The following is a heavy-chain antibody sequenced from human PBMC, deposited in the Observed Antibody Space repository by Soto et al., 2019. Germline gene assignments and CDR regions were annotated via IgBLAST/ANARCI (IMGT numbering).Heavy chain of an antibody. D-gene: IGHD2-8*01. V-gene: IGHV2-5*02. Sequence: QITLKESGPTLVKPTQTLTLTCTFSGFSLSTSGVGVGWIRQPPGKAMEWLALIFWDDDKRYSPSLKSRLTITKDTSKNQVVLTMTNMDPVDTATYYCAHSLYARYNYGMDVWGQGTTVTVSS. CDR2: IFWDDDK. CDR3: AHSLYARYNYGMDV. CDR1: GFSLSTSGVG. J-gene: IGHJ6*02.